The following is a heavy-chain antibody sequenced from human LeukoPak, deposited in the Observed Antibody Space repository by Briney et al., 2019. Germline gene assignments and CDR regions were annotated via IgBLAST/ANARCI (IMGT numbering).Heavy chain of an antibody. CDR2: INIDGATT. V-gene: IGHV3-74*01. Sequence: PGGSLRLSCAASGFTFSGYWVHWVRQAPGKGLEWVSRINIDGATTNYADSVKGRFTISRDNAKNTLHLQMNSLRADDTAVYYCVRGAVGTGVWFDPWGQGTLVTVSS. J-gene: IGHJ5*02. CDR3: VRGAVGTGVWFDP. CDR1: GFTFSGYW. D-gene: IGHD1-26*01.